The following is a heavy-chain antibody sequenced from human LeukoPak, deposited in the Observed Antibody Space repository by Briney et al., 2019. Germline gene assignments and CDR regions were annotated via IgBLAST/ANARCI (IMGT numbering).Heavy chain of an antibody. CDR1: GFTFRNYW. D-gene: IGHD3-10*01. V-gene: IGHV3-7*01. CDR2: IQQGGTEK. CDR3: ARDGGSGSYRFYYYYHMDV. Sequence: GGSLRLSCAASGFTFRNYWMSWVRQAPGKGLEWVANIQQGGTEKNYVDSVKGRFTVSRDNATRSLYLQMNSLRAEDTAVYYCARDGGSGSYRFYYYYHMDVWGKGTTVTVSS. J-gene: IGHJ6*03.